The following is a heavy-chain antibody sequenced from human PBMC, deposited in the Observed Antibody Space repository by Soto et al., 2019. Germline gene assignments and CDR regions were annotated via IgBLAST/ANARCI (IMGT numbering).Heavy chain of an antibody. CDR1: GFSFSSYA. CDR2: ISESSSNI. J-gene: IGHJ4*02. D-gene: IGHD6-13*01. V-gene: IGHV3-48*02. Sequence: EVQLVESGGGLVQPGGSLRLSCAASGFSFSSYAMNWVRQAPGKRLEWLSYISESSSNIYYAASVKGRFTISRDNAKNALYMQLSRLRDDDTVLYSSATLFSSSWQVCYCGQGIVVTVSS. CDR3: ATLFSSSWQVCY.